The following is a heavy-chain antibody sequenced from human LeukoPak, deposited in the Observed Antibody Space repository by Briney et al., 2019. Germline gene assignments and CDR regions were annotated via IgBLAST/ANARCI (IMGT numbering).Heavy chain of an antibody. Sequence: PGGSLRLSCAASGFTFSSYSMNWVRQAPGKGLEWVSSISSSSSYIYYADSVKGRFTISRDNAKNSLYLQMNSLRAEDTAVYYCARDLSRSEFHCLDCWGQGTLVTVSS. J-gene: IGHJ4*02. CDR3: ARDLSRSEFHCLDC. V-gene: IGHV3-21*01. CDR1: GFTFSSYS. D-gene: IGHD6-19*01. CDR2: ISSSSSYI.